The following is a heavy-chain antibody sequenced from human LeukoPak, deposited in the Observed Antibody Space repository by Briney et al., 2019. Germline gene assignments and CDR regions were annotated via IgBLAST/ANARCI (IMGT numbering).Heavy chain of an antibody. J-gene: IGHJ4*02. CDR2: ISGSGGST. Sequence: GGSPRLSCAASGFTFSSYAMSWVRQAPGKGLEWVSAISGSGGSTYYADSVKGRFTISRDNSKNTLYLQMNSLRAEDTAVYYCAKDFFRTNYDILTGPFDYWGQGTLVTVSS. D-gene: IGHD3-9*01. CDR3: AKDFFRTNYDILTGPFDY. CDR1: GFTFSSYA. V-gene: IGHV3-23*01.